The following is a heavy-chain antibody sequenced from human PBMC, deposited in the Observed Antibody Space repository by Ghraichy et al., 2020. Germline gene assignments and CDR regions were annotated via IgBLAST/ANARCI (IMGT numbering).Heavy chain of an antibody. CDR3: GRDLSISAPDS. Sequence: GGSLRLSCVASGFTFSSYGMHWVRQAPGKGLEWVAVIWSDGSKIYYADSVKGRFTISRDISRSTLYLQMNSLRPEDTAVYYCGRDLSISAPDSWGQGTQVTVSS. CDR2: IWSDGSKI. CDR1: GFTFSSYG. V-gene: IGHV3-33*01. D-gene: IGHD6-6*01. J-gene: IGHJ5*01.